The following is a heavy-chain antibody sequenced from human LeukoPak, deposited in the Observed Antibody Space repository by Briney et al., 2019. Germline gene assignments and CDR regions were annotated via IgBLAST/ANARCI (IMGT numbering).Heavy chain of an antibody. CDR1: GGSFSGYY. J-gene: IGHJ5*02. D-gene: IGHD3-3*01. CDR3: AREIITISGVATFDP. CDR2: INHSGST. Sequence: PSETLSLTCAVYGGSFSGYYWSWIRQPPGKGLEWIGEINHSGSTNYNPSLKSRVTISVDTSKNQFSLKLSSVTAADTAVYYCAREIITISGVATFDPWGQGTLVTVSS. V-gene: IGHV4-34*01.